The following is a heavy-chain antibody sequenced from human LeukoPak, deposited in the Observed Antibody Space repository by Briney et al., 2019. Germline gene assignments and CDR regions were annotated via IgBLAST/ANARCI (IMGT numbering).Heavy chain of an antibody. CDR3: AKAKRLGSGCYHPFNFDY. CDR1: GFTFSSYA. D-gene: IGHD3-10*02. Sequence: GGSLRLSCAASGFTFSSYAMSWVRQAPGKGLEWVSAISGSGGSTYYADSVKGRFTISRNNSKNTLYLQMNSLRAEDTAVYYCAKAKRLGSGCYHPFNFDYWGQGTLVTVSS. CDR2: ISGSGGST. V-gene: IGHV3-23*01. J-gene: IGHJ4*02.